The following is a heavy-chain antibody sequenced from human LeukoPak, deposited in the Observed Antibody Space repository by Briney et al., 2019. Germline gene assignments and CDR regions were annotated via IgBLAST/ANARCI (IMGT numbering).Heavy chain of an antibody. CDR3: TRLLYGDFYFDY. V-gene: IGHV4-59*08. CDR1: GGPINSYY. CDR2: IFYSGST. D-gene: IGHD4-17*01. J-gene: IGHJ4*02. Sequence: SETLSLTCTVSGGPINSYYWSWIRQPPGKGLEWIGYIFYSGSTNYNPSLKSRVTISLGTSKNQISLEVNPVTAADTGVYYCTRLLYGDFYFDYWSQGTLVTVSS.